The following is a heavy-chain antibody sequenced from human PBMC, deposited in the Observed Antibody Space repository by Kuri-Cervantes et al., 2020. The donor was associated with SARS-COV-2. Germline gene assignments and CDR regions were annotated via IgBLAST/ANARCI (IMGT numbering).Heavy chain of an antibody. Sequence: AAVKVSCKASGYTFTSYGISWVRQAPGQGLEWMGWVRAYNGNTNYAQKLQGRVTMTTDTSTSTAYMELRSLRSDDTAVYYCARSLVVPAANWFDPWGQGTLVTVSS. CDR3: ARSLVVPAANWFDP. CDR1: GYTFTSYG. D-gene: IGHD2-2*01. CDR2: VRAYNGNT. V-gene: IGHV1-18*01. J-gene: IGHJ5*02.